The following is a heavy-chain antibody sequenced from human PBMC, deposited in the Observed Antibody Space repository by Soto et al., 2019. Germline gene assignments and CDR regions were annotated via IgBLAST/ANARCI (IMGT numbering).Heavy chain of an antibody. CDR3: ATDSNYDVSNSF. Sequence: ASVKVSCKASGGTLNNYAINWVRQAPGQGLEWMGGILPVSAPPDYAQKFQGRVSITADHSTSTVYMELSRLKSDDTAVYFCATDSNYDVSNSFWGQGTLVTVAA. J-gene: IGHJ4*02. D-gene: IGHD3-3*01. CDR1: GGTLNNYA. CDR2: ILPVSAPP. V-gene: IGHV1-69*13.